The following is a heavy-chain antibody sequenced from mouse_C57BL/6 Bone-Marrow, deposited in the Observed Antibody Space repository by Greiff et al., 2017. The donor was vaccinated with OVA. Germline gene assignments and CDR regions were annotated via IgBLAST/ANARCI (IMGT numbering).Heavy chain of an antibody. CDR3: AREGPLFITTVEGAWFAY. CDR1: GYAFSSSW. Sequence: QVQLQQSGPELVKPGASVKISCKASGYAFSSSWMNWVKQRPGKGLEWIGRIYPGDGDTNYNGKFKGKATLTADKSSSTAYMQLSSLTSEDTAIYYCAREGPLFITTVEGAWFAYWGQGTLVTVSA. CDR2: IYPGDGDT. V-gene: IGHV1-82*01. J-gene: IGHJ3*01. D-gene: IGHD1-1*01.